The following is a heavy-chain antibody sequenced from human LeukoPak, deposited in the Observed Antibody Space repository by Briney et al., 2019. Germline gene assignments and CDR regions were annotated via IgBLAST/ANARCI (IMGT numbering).Heavy chain of an antibody. CDR2: IYYSGST. J-gene: IGHJ4*02. Sequence: SETLSLTCTVSGGSISGYYWTWIRQPPGKGLEWIGYIYYSGSTNYNPSLKSRVTISVDTSKNQFSLKLSSVTAADTAVYYCAGVSDYGGNSVGYYFDYWGQGTLVTVSS. V-gene: IGHV4-59*08. D-gene: IGHD4-23*01. CDR1: GGSISGYY. CDR3: AGVSDYGGNSVGYYFDY.